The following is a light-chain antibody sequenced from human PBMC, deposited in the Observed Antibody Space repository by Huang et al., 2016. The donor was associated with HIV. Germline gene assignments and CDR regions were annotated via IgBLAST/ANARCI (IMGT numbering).Light chain of an antibody. V-gene: IGKV1-39*01. CDR2: SAS. J-gene: IGKJ2*01. CDR1: EGISTY. Sequence: DIQMTQSPSSLSASVGDRVTITCRTSEGISTYVNWYQQKPGKAPKRLIYSASRLQSGVPSRFSGSGSATHFTLTISSLQPEDFATYYCQQSYITPRTFGQGTKLDIK. CDR3: QQSYITPRT.